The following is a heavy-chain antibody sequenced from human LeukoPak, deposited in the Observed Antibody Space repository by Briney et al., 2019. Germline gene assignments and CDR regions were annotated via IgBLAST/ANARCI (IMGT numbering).Heavy chain of an antibody. V-gene: IGHV3-11*04. CDR2: ISNSGSSK. CDR1: GGSISGYY. CDR3: ARARVPGELNY. J-gene: IGHJ4*02. D-gene: IGHD3-10*01. Sequence: NSSETLSLTCTVSGGSISGYYWSWIRQPPGKGLEWLSYISNSGSSKYYADSVRGRFTISRDNAKNSLYLQMNSLRAEDTAVYYCARARVPGELNYWGQGTLVTVSS.